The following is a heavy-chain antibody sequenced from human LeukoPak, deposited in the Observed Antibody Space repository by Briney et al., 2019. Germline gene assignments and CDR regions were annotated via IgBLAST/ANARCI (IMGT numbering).Heavy chain of an antibody. Sequence: SVKVSCKASGGTFSSYAISWVRQAPGQGLEWMGGIIPIFGTANYAQKFQGRVTITADESTSTAYMELRSLRSEDTAVYYCARDRRIQLWSYYFDYWGQGTLVTVSS. CDR1: GGTFSSYA. J-gene: IGHJ4*02. V-gene: IGHV1-69*01. D-gene: IGHD5-18*01. CDR2: IIPIFGTA. CDR3: ARDRRIQLWSYYFDY.